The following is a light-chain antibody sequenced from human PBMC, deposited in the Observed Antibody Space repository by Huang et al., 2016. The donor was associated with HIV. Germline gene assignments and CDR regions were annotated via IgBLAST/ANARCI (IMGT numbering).Light chain of an antibody. J-gene: IGKJ1*01. V-gene: IGKV3-20*01. CDR2: ATS. CDR1: QSISRGY. Sequence: EIVLTQSPGTLSLSPGERATLSCRASQSISRGYLAWYQQKSGRAPSLLIYATSNRAAGIPDRFSGSGSATGFTLTISRLEPEDFALYYCQQYGSTPPTFGQGTKVDIK. CDR3: QQYGSTPPT.